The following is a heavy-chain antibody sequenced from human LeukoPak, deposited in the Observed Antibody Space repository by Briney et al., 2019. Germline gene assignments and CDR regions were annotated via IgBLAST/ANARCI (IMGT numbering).Heavy chain of an antibody. V-gene: IGHV3-33*01. CDR1: GFTFRSYG. CDR3: AREPWEYYYGSGSHDAFDI. Sequence: PGGSLRLPCAASGFTFRSYGMHWVRQAPGKGLEWVSAVWYDGINKYYADSVKGRFTISRDNSKNTLYLQMNSLRAEDTAVYYCAREPWEYYYGSGSHDAFDIWGQGTMVTVSS. J-gene: IGHJ3*02. D-gene: IGHD3-10*01. CDR2: VWYDGINK.